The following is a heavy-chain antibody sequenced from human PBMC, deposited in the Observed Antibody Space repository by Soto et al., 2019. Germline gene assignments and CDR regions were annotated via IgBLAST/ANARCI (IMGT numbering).Heavy chain of an antibody. D-gene: IGHD3-22*01. Sequence: ASVKVSCKASGGTFSSYTISWVRQAPGQGLEWMGRIIPILGIANYAQKFQGRVTITADKSMSTAYMELSSLRSEDTAVYYCARFMPDYDSSGYQVPSFDIWRQGTMVTVSS. CDR3: ARFMPDYDSSGYQVPSFDI. V-gene: IGHV1-69*02. CDR2: IIPILGIA. J-gene: IGHJ3*02. CDR1: GGTFSSYT.